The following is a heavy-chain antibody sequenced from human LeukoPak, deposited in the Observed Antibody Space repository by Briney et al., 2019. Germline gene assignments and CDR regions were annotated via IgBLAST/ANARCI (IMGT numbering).Heavy chain of an antibody. CDR3: ACALVGKQLHPSE. CDR1: GGAFSDYA. CDR2: IIPFVDIP. J-gene: IGHJ4*02. Sequence: SVKVSCKASGGAFSDYAITWVRQAPGQGLEWMGRIIPFVDIPYYAQKFQGRVTITADKSTSTVYMELSSLKSEDTAVYYCACALVGKQLHPSEWGQGTLVTVSS. V-gene: IGHV1-69*04. D-gene: IGHD1-1*01.